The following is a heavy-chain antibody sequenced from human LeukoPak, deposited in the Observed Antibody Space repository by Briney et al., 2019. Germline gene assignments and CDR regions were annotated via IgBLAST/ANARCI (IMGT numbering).Heavy chain of an antibody. J-gene: IGHJ4*02. CDR3: ARENARWELLDYFDY. CDR1: GGSISSYY. D-gene: IGHD1-26*01. V-gene: IGHV4-4*07. Sequence: SETLSLTCTVSGGSISSYYWSWIRQPAGKGLEWIGRIYTSGSTNYNPSLKSRVTMSVDTSKNQFSLKLSSVTAADTAVYYCARENARWELLDYFDYWGQGTLVTVSS. CDR2: IYTSGST.